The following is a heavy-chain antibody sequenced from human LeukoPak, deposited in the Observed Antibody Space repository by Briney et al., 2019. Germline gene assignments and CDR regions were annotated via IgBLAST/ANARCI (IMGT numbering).Heavy chain of an antibody. D-gene: IGHD6-19*01. CDR3: ARVGSVAGSDYLDY. CDR1: GFTFSSYG. Sequence: GGSLRLSCAASGFTFSSYGMHWVRQAPGKGLEWVGRSRNKAKSYTTEYAASVKGRFTISRDVSKSSLYLQMNSLSTEDTAVYYCARVGSVAGSDYLDYWGQGTLVTVSS. J-gene: IGHJ4*02. CDR2: SRNKAKSYTT. V-gene: IGHV3-72*01.